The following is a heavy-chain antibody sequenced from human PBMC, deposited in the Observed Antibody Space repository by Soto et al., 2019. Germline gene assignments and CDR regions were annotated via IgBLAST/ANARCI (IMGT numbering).Heavy chain of an antibody. CDR3: AREDDSGVVVAAPRAYGMDV. Sequence: VASVKVSCKASGYTFTGYYMHWVRQAPGQGLEWMGWINPNSGGTNYAQKFQGRVTMTRDTSISTAYMELSRLRSDDTAVYYCAREDDSGVVVAAPRAYGMDVWGQGTTVTVAS. CDR1: GYTFTGYY. V-gene: IGHV1-2*02. CDR2: INPNSGGT. J-gene: IGHJ6*02. D-gene: IGHD2-15*01.